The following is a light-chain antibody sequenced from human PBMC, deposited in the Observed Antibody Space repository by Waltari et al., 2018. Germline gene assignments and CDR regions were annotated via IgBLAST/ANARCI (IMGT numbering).Light chain of an antibody. CDR3: QQYRRPPWT. V-gene: IGKV1-5*03. CDR2: RSF. CDR1: ESINTW. Sequence: DIQMTQSPSTLSASVGDRVTISCRATESINTWLAWYQQKPGKAPKLLISRSFNLESGVTSRFSGSGSGTEFTLTISSLQPDDLATYHCQQYRRPPWTFGQGTKV. J-gene: IGKJ1*01.